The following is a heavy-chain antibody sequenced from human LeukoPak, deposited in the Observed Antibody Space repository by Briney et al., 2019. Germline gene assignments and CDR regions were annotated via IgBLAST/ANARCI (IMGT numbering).Heavy chain of an antibody. CDR2: ISGSGDNT. D-gene: IGHD3-22*01. CDR1: GFTFSSYA. V-gene: IGHV3-23*01. Sequence: GGSLRLSCAAPGFTFSSYAMSWVRQAPGKGLEWVSGISGSGDNTYYADSVKGRFTISRDNSKNTLYVQVNSLGTEDTAAYYCAKGSYYDSSGSFYFDYWGQGTLVTVSS. CDR3: AKGSYYDSSGSFYFDY. J-gene: IGHJ4*02.